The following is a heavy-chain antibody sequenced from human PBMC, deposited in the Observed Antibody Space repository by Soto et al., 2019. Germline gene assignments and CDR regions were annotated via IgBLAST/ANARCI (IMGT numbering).Heavy chain of an antibody. CDR2: IYHSGST. CDR3: ARTVRGRTGYYGMXV. J-gene: IGHJ6*02. Sequence: SETLSLTCAVSGGSISSSNWWSWVRQPPGKGLEWIGEIYHSGSTNYNPSLKSRVTISVDKSKNQFSLKLSSVTAADTAVYYCARTVRGRTGYYGMXVWGQGTTVTVSS. D-gene: IGHD3-10*01. CDR1: GGSISSSNW. V-gene: IGHV4-4*02.